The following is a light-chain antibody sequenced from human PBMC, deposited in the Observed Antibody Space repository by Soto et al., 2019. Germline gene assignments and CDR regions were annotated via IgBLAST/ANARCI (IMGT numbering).Light chain of an antibody. CDR3: QQSYKLKCT. CDR2: AAS. Sequence: DIQMTQSPSSLSASVGDRVTITCRASQNISSYLNWYQQKPGKAPKLLIYAASTLQSGVPSRFSGSESGTDFTLTISSLQPEDFATYYCQQSYKLKCTFGPGTKVDIK. J-gene: IGKJ3*01. V-gene: IGKV1-39*01. CDR1: QNISSY.